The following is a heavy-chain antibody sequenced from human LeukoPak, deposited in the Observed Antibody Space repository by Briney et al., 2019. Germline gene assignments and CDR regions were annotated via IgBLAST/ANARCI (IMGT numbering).Heavy chain of an antibody. D-gene: IGHD3-3*01. CDR1: GGSFSGYY. J-gene: IGHJ4*02. V-gene: IGHV4-34*01. Sequence: PSETLSLTCAVYGGSFSGYYWSSVRQPPGKGLEWVGEINHSGSTNYNPSLKSRGTISVDTSNNQFSLKLSSVAAADTAVYYCARGHLHYYTGRDFDYWGQGTLVTVSA. CDR2: INHSGST. CDR3: ARGHLHYYTGRDFDY.